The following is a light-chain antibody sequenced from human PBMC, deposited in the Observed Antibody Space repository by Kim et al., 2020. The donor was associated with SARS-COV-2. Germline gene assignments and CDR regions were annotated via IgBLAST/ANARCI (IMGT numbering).Light chain of an antibody. Sequence: EVVMTQFPATPSLSPGERVTLSCRASESVSSNLAWFQQKPGQVPRRLIYGASTRFPGTPARFTSSGSGTEFTLTTSSLQSEDIAIYYCQQYNDWPYTLGQGTKLEI. V-gene: IGKV3-15*01. J-gene: IGKJ2*01. CDR3: QQYNDWPYT. CDR1: ESVSSN. CDR2: GAS.